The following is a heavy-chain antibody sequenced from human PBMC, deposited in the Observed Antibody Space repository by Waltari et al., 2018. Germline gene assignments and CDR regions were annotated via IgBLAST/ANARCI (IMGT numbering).Heavy chain of an antibody. Sequence: EVQLVESGGGLVQPGGSLRLSCAASGFTFSSYSMNWVRQAPGKGLEWVSYISSSSTIYYADSVKGRFTISRDNAKNSLYLQMNSLRAEDTAVYYCSANPFFDYWGQGTLVTVSS. CDR3: SANPFFDY. V-gene: IGHV3-48*01. J-gene: IGHJ4*02. CDR2: ISSSSTI. CDR1: GFTFSSYS.